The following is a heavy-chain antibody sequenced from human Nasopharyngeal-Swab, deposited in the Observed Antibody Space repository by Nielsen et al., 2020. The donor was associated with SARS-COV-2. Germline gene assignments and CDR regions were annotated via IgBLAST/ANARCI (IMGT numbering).Heavy chain of an antibody. CDR3: ARDAYSSGWYGGWFDP. J-gene: IGHJ5*02. V-gene: IGHV3-33*01. D-gene: IGHD6-19*01. CDR1: GFTFSSYG. CDR2: IWYDGSNK. Sequence: GGSLRLSCAASGFTFSSYGMHWVRQAPGKGLEWVAVIWYDGSNKYYADSAKGRFTISRDNSKNTLYLQMNSLRVEDTAVYYCARDAYSSGWYGGWFDPWGQGTLVTVSS.